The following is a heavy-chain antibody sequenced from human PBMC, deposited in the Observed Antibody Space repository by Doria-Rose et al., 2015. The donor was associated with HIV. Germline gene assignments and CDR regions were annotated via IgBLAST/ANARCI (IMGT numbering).Heavy chain of an antibody. CDR2: LYSGGST. D-gene: IGHD2-15*01. J-gene: IGHJ3*02. CDR3: ARAVARGQWVSDGYI. CDR1: GFNVSITY. V-gene: IGHV3-66*01. Sequence: AQPVQSGVGLVQPWGPLRLSCAASGFNVSITYMSWVRQAPGKGLEWVSVLYSGGSTYYADSVKGRFTISRDNSKNTLHLQMNSLRPEDTAVYYCARAVARGQWVSDGYIWCQGTMVTVSS.